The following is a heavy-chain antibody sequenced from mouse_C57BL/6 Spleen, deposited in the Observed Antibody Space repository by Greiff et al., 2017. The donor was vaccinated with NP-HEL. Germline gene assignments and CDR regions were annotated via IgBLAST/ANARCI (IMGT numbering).Heavy chain of an antibody. CDR3: ARLGNYWYFDV. V-gene: IGHV1-82*01. J-gene: IGHJ1*03. Sequence: QVQLQQSGPELVKPGASVKISCKASGYAFSSSWMNWVKQRPGKGLEWIGRIYPGDGDTNYNGKFKGKATLTADKSSSTAYMQLSSLTSEDSAVYFCARLGNYWYFDVWGTGTTVTVSS. CDR1: GYAFSSSW. CDR2: IYPGDGDT.